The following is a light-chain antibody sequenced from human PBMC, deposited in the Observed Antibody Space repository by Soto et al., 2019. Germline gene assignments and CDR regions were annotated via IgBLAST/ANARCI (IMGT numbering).Light chain of an antibody. Sequence: EIVMTQSPATLSVSPGETASLSCRSSQSVAGNLAWYQQKPGQPPRLLIYGVSTRATGVPARFSGSGSETDFSLTISSLQIEDFALYYRQQSNNWPPLTFGGGTKVDIK. J-gene: IGKJ4*01. V-gene: IGKV3-15*01. CDR2: GVS. CDR3: QQSNNWPPLT. CDR1: QSVAGN.